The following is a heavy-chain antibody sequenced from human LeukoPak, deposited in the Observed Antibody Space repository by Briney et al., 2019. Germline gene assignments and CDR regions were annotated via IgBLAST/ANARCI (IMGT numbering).Heavy chain of an antibody. Sequence: SETLSLTCTVSGGSISSYYWSWIRQPPGKGLEWIGYIYYSGSTNYNPSLKSRVTMSVDTSKNQFSLKLSSVTAADTAVYYCASYLVGATSDAFDIWGQGTMVTVSS. CDR2: IYYSGST. J-gene: IGHJ3*02. CDR1: GGSISSYY. D-gene: IGHD1-26*01. CDR3: ASYLVGATSDAFDI. V-gene: IGHV4-59*12.